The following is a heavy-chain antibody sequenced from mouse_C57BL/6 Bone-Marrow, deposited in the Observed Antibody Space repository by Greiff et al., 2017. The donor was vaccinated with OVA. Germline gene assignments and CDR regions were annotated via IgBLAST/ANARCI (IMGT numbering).Heavy chain of an antibody. CDR1: GYTFTDYY. J-gene: IGHJ2*01. V-gene: IGHV1-19*01. Sequence: VQLQQSGPVLVKPGASVKMSCKASGYTFTDYYMNWVKQSHGKSLEWIGVINPYNGGTSYNQKFKGKATLTVDKSSSPAYMELNSLTSEDSAVYYCASPLYSNYALYYFDYWGQGTTLTVSS. D-gene: IGHD2-5*01. CDR2: INPYNGGT. CDR3: ASPLYSNYALYYFDY.